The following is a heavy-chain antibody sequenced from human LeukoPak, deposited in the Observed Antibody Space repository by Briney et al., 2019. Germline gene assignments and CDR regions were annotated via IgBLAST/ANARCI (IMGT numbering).Heavy chain of an antibody. CDR2: INHSGST. CDR3: ARGYIGGGMDV. J-gene: IGHJ6*02. Sequence: SETLSLTCAVYGGSFSGYYWSWIRQPPGKGLEWIGEINHSGSTNYNPSLKSRVTISVDTSKNQFSLKLSSVTAADTAAYYCARGYIGGGMDVWGQGTTVTVSS. V-gene: IGHV4-34*01. CDR1: GGSFSGYY. D-gene: IGHD2-15*01.